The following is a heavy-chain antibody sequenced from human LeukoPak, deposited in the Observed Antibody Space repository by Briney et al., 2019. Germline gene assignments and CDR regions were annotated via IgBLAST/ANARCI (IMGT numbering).Heavy chain of an antibody. V-gene: IGHV4-59*08. CDR3: ARHGQKYDSSFDC. CDR1: GGSISGYY. D-gene: IGHD3-22*01. Sequence: TSETLSLTCSVSGGSISGYYWSWIRQPAGKGLEWIAYIHYSGTTNFNPSLKSRVTISVDTSRNQFSLKLSSVTAADTAVYYCARHGQKYDSSFDCWGQGTLVTVSS. CDR2: IHYSGTT. J-gene: IGHJ4*02.